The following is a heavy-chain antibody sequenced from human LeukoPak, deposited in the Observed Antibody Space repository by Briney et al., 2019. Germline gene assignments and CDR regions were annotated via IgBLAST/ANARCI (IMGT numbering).Heavy chain of an antibody. D-gene: IGHD5-24*01. J-gene: IGHJ4*02. Sequence: PGGSLRLSCAASGFTFSSYEMNWVRQAPGKGLEWVSYISSSGSTIYYADSVKGRFTISRDNAKNSLYLQMNSLRAEDTAVYYCARDLGGDGYNPGSSDYWGQGTLVTVSS. CDR3: ARDLGGDGYNPGSSDY. CDR2: ISSSGSTI. CDR1: GFTFSSYE. V-gene: IGHV3-48*03.